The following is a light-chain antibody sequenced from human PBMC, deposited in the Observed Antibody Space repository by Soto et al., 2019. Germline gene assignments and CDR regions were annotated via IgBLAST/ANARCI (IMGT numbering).Light chain of an antibody. V-gene: IGLV7-46*01. Sequence: QAVVTQEPSLTVSPGGTVTLTCGSSTGAVTSGHYPYWFQQKPGQAPRTLIYDTSNKPSGTPARFSASLLGGKAALALSGAQPEDGAEYHCLRSFRGARRVFGGGTKRTVL. CDR1: TGAVTSGHY. CDR2: DTS. J-gene: IGLJ2*01. CDR3: LRSFRGARRV.